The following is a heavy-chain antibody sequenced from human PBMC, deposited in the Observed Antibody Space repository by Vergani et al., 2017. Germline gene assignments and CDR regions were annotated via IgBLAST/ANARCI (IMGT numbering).Heavy chain of an antibody. Sequence: QVKLQESGPGLLKPSQTLSLTCTVSGESIRSGSHYWSWIRQPAGKGPEWIGHIHTGGSTDLNPSFKSRVSISVDPSKSQFSLKLNSVTAADTAVYYCVRTVALWFGETKDGGWFDPWGQGTLVTVTS. CDR1: GESIRSGSHY. V-gene: IGHV4-61*02. CDR3: VRTVALWFGETKDGGWFDP. J-gene: IGHJ5*02. CDR2: IHTGGST. D-gene: IGHD3-10*01.